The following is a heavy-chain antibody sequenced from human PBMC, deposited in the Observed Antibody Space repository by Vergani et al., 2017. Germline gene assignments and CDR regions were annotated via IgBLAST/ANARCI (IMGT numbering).Heavy chain of an antibody. CDR3: AKAEPYYYDSSGYSHDY. Sequence: EVQLVESGGGLVKPGGSLRLSCAASGFTFSNAWMSWVRQAPGKGLEWVGRIKSKTDGGTTDYAAPVKGRFTISRDDSKNTLYLQMNSLRAEDTAVYYCAKAEPYYYDSSGYSHDYWGQGTLVTVSS. CDR2: IKSKTDGGTT. CDR1: GFTFSNAW. J-gene: IGHJ4*02. V-gene: IGHV3-15*01. D-gene: IGHD3-22*01.